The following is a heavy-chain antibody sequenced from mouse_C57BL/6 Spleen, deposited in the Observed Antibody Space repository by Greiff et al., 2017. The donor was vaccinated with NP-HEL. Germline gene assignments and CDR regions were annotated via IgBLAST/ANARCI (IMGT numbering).Heavy chain of an antibody. J-gene: IGHJ3*01. Sequence: VQLQQSVPELVKPGASVKISCTASGYTFTDSYMHWVKPSPGKSLEWLGDINPNTGGPSSNPKFKGKAPLTVDTSSSTANMELRSLTSEDSAVYDCAIEAGNYGVSAYWGQGTLVTVSA. CDR2: INPNTGGP. CDR1: GYTFTDSY. V-gene: IGHV1-26*01. D-gene: IGHD2-1*01. CDR3: AIEAGNYGVSAY.